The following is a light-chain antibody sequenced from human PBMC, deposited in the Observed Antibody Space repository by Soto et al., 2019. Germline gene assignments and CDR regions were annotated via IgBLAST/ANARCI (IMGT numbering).Light chain of an antibody. CDR3: QQYYDSPLT. Sequence: DIVMTQSPDSLAVSLGARATINCKSSHSVLYSPDSKNYLAWYQQTPGQPPKLLISWASTRESGVPDRFSGGGSGTDFTLTISSLKAEDVAVYYCQQYYDSPLTFGGGTKVEIK. V-gene: IGKV4-1*01. CDR1: HSVLYSPDSKNY. CDR2: WAS. J-gene: IGKJ4*01.